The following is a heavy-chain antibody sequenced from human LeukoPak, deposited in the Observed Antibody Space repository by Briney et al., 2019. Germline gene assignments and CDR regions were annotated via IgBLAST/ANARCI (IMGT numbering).Heavy chain of an antibody. Sequence: GGSLRLSCAASGFTFDDYAMHWVRQAPGKGLEWVSLISGDGGSTYYADSVKGRFTISRDNSKNSLYLQMNSLRAEDTAVYYCARDLFDFWSGYPYYFDYWGQGTLVTVSS. V-gene: IGHV3-43*02. J-gene: IGHJ4*02. D-gene: IGHD3-3*01. CDR3: ARDLFDFWSGYPYYFDY. CDR2: ISGDGGST. CDR1: GFTFDDYA.